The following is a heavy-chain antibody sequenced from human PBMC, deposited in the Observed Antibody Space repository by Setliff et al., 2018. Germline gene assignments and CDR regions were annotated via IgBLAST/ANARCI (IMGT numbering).Heavy chain of an antibody. Sequence: SETLSLTCNVSGGSISSDYWAWIQQPPGKALEWIGYFYHSASSNYNPSLKGRVTMSADTSKKQLYLSLTSVSVADTAMYYCARSHYYASGNSHYYYMDVWGKGTAVTVSS. CDR1: GGSISSDY. CDR2: FYHSASS. CDR3: ARSHYYASGNSHYYYMDV. V-gene: IGHV4-59*08. D-gene: IGHD3-10*01. J-gene: IGHJ6*03.